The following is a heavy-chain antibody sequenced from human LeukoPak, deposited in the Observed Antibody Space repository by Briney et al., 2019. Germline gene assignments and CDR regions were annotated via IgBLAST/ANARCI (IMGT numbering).Heavy chain of an antibody. D-gene: IGHD3-3*01. Sequence: SETLSLTCTVSGGSISSYYWSWIRQPAGKGLEWIGRIYTSGSTNYNPSLKSRVTMSVGTSKNQFSLKLSSVTAADTAVYYCARSKAYDFWSGYYAGGYYYMDVWGKGTTVTVSS. CDR1: GGSISSYY. CDR2: IYTSGST. J-gene: IGHJ6*03. V-gene: IGHV4-4*07. CDR3: ARSKAYDFWSGYYAGGYYYMDV.